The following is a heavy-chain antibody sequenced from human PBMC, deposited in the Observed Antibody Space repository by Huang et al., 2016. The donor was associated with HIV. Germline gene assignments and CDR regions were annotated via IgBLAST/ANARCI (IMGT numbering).Heavy chain of an antibody. CDR3: ARAETYYYDTSGYLSQGRFDY. D-gene: IGHD3-22*01. CDR1: GFTFSSYS. CDR2: TSSSSSYM. J-gene: IGHJ4*02. V-gene: IGHV3-21*01. Sequence: EVQLVESGGGLVKPGGSLRLSCEVSGFTFSSYSMNWVRQAPGKGVGWASSTSSSSSYMYYADSVKGRFTSSRDNAKNSLYLQMNSLRVEDTAMYYCARAETYYYDTSGYLSQGRFDYWGQGTLVTVSS.